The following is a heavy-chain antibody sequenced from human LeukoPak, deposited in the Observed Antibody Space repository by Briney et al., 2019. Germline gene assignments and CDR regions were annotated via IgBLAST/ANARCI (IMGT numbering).Heavy chain of an antibody. D-gene: IGHD2-15*01. Sequence: GGSLRLSCSASGFTFSSYAMHWVRQAPGKGLEYVSTISSNGAYTYYADSVRGRFTISRDNSKNTVYLQMTSLRAEDTAVYCCVKGGWYTSDTGGDAFDIWGQGTMVTVSS. V-gene: IGHV3-64D*06. J-gene: IGHJ3*02. CDR2: ISSNGAYT. CDR1: GFTFSSYA. CDR3: VKGGWYTSDTGGDAFDI.